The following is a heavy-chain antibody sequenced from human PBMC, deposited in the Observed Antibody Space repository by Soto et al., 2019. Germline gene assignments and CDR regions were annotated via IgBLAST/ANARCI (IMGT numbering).Heavy chain of an antibody. V-gene: IGHV4-39*01. J-gene: IGHJ4*02. CDR3: ARQPYSSSWYFDY. D-gene: IGHD6-13*01. CDR2: IYYSGST. Sequence: SETLSLTCTVSGGSISSSSYYFFCIRQPPWSGLEVIGSIYYSGSTYYNPSLKSRVTISVDTSKNQFSLKLSSVTAPDTAVYYCARQPYSSSWYFDYWGQGSLVTVAS. CDR1: GGSISSSSYY.